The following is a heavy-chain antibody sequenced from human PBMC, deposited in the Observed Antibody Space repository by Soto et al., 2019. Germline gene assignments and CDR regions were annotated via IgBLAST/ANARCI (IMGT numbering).Heavy chain of an antibody. J-gene: IGHJ6*02. Sequence: QVQLVQSGAEEKKPGASVKVSCKASGYTFTSYAMHWVRQAPGQRLEWMGWINAGNGNTKYSQKFQGRVTITRDTPASTANMELSSLRSDDTAVYYCARDLDTAMARVPLNYYYGMDVWGQGTTVTVSS. V-gene: IGHV1-3*05. D-gene: IGHD5-18*01. CDR2: INAGNGNT. CDR3: ARDLDTAMARVPLNYYYGMDV. CDR1: GYTFTSYA.